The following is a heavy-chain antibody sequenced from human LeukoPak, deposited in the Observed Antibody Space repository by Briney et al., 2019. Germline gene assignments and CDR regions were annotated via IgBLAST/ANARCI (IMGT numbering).Heavy chain of an antibody. Sequence: ASVKVSCKVSGYTLTELSMHWVRQAPGKGLEWMGGFDPEDGETIYAQKFQGRVTITEDTSTDTAYMELSSLRSEDTAVYYCATGTTGGYGSGSYFLFDYWGQGTLVTVSS. CDR1: GYTLTELS. CDR2: FDPEDGET. D-gene: IGHD3-10*01. V-gene: IGHV1-24*01. J-gene: IGHJ4*02. CDR3: ATGTTGGYGSGSYFLFDY.